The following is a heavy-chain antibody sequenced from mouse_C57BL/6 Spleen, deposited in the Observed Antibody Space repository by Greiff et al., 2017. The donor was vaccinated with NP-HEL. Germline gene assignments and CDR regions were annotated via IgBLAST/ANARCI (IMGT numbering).Heavy chain of an antibody. Sequence: EVQLQQSGPELVKPGASVKISCKASGYTFTDYYMNWVKQSHGKSLEWIGDINPNNGGTSYNQKFKGKATLTVDKSSSTAYMELRSLTSEDSAVYYCARKSNYEGFAYWGQGTLVTVSA. CDR1: GYTFTDYY. CDR2: INPNNGGT. J-gene: IGHJ3*01. D-gene: IGHD2-5*01. CDR3: ARKSNYEGFAY. V-gene: IGHV1-26*01.